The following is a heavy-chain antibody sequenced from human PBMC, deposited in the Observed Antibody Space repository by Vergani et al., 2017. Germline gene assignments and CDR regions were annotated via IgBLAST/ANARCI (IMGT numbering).Heavy chain of an antibody. CDR3: AREPTYDFWSGPSNWFDP. J-gene: IGHJ5*02. CDR2: IYYSGST. CDR1: GGPISSGGYY. V-gene: IGHV4-31*03. D-gene: IGHD3-3*01. Sequence: QVQLQESGPGLVKPSQTLSLTCTVSGGPISSGGYYWSWIRQHPGKGLEWIGYIYYSGSTYYNPSLKSRVTISVDTSKNQFSLKLSSVTAADTAVYYCAREPTYDFWSGPSNWFDPWGQGTLVTVSS.